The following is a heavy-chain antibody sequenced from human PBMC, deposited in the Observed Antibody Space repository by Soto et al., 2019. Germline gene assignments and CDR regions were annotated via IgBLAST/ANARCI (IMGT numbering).Heavy chain of an antibody. J-gene: IGHJ4*02. Sequence: PSETLSLTCTVSGGSISSSSYYWGWIRQPPGKGLEWIGSIYYSGSTYYNPSLKSRVTISVDTSKNQFSLKLSSVTAADTAVYYCASHTPCSSTSCYSHNGSGEIDYWGQGTLVTVSS. CDR1: GGSISSSSYY. D-gene: IGHD2-2*01. V-gene: IGHV4-39*01. CDR2: IYYSGST. CDR3: ASHTPCSSTSCYSHNGSGEIDY.